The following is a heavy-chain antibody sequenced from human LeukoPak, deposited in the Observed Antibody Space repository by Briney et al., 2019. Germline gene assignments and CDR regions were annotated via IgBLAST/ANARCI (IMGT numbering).Heavy chain of an antibody. J-gene: IGHJ6*02. CDR3: ARAASGIAAAGTSNYYGMDV. D-gene: IGHD6-13*01. V-gene: IGHV4-59*01. Sequence: SETLSLTCTVSGGSISSYYWSWIRQPPGKGLEWIGYIYYSGSTNYNPSLKSRVIISVDTSKNQFSLKLSSVTAADTAVYYCARAASGIAAAGTSNYYGMDVWGQGTTVTVSS. CDR2: IYYSGST. CDR1: GGSISSYY.